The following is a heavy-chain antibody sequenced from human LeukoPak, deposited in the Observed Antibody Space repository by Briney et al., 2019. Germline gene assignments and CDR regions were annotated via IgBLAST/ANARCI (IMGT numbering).Heavy chain of an antibody. J-gene: IGHJ4*02. CDR2: ISTSGSST. V-gene: IGHV3-21*01. CDR3: AREPGNNGDLDY. Sequence: GGSLRLSCAASGFTFSSYVTHWVRQAPGKGLEWVSSISTSGSSTFYADSMKGRFTISRDNAKSSLYLQMSSLRAEDTAVYYCAREPGNNGDLDYWGQGTLVTVSS. D-gene: IGHD4-17*01. CDR1: GFTFSSYV.